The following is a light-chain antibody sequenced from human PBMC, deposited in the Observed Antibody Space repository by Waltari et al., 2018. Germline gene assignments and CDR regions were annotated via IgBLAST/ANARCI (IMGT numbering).Light chain of an antibody. CDR3: QQLDTYPRT. J-gene: IGKJ1*01. Sequence: IQSTQSPSTLSASVGDRLTITCRASQGISNFLAWYQQKPGKAPEVLIFAASTLRTGVPSRFSGRGSGTDFTLTISSLQPEDFATYFCQQLDTYPRTFGQGTKVEIK. CDR1: QGISNF. CDR2: AAS. V-gene: IGKV1-9*01.